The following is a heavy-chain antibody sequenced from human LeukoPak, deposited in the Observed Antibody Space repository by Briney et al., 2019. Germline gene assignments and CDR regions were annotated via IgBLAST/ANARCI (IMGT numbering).Heavy chain of an antibody. V-gene: IGHV4-31*03. CDR3: AREGVGYSSFHGYYFDY. CDR1: GGSISSGGYS. J-gene: IGHJ4*02. D-gene: IGHD6-13*01. Sequence: SETLSLTCTVSGGSISSGGYSWSWIRQHPGKGLEWIGYIYYSGSTYYNPSLKSRVTISVDTSKNQFSLKLSSVTAADTAVYYCAREGVGYSSFHGYYFDYWGQGTLVTVSS. CDR2: IYYSGST.